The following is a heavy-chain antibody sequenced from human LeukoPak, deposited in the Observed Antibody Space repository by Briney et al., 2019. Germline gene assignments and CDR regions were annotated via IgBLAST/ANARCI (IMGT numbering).Heavy chain of an antibody. V-gene: IGHV1-69*05. D-gene: IGHD1-26*01. Sequence: SVKVSCKASGGAFSSYAISWVRQAPGQGLEWMGRIIPIFGTANYAQKFQGRVTITTDESTSTAYMELSSLRSEDTAVYYCAREQVGATYDAFDIWGKGQWSPSLQ. CDR2: IIPIFGTA. J-gene: IGHJ3*02. CDR1: GGAFSSYA. CDR3: AREQVGATYDAFDI.